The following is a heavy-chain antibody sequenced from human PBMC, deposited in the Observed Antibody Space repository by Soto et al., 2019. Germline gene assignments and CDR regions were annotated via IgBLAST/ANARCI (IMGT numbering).Heavy chain of an antibody. CDR3: ARGSMYSNYNWFDP. J-gene: IGHJ5*02. V-gene: IGHV4-34*01. CDR1: GGSLSDYY. Sequence: ASETLSLTCAVSGGSLSDYYWSWIRQPPGKGLSWIGEINHSGSIKYNPSLKSRGTISVDTSKNQFSLKRSSVTAADTAVYYCARGSMYSNYNWFDPWGQGTLVTVSS. CDR2: INHSGSI. D-gene: IGHD4-4*01.